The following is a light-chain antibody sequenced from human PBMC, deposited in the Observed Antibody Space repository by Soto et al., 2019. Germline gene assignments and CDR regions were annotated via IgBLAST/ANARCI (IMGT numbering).Light chain of an antibody. V-gene: IGLV2-11*01. CDR1: SRDVGGYNY. J-gene: IGLJ3*02. CDR2: NVS. CDR3: CSYAGNYTLV. Sequence: QSVLTQPRSVSESPGQSVTISCTGTSRDVGGYNYASWYQQHPGKAPKLMIHNVSKRPSGVPDRFSGSKSGNTASLTISGLQAEDEADYYCCSYAGNYTLVFGGGTKVTVL.